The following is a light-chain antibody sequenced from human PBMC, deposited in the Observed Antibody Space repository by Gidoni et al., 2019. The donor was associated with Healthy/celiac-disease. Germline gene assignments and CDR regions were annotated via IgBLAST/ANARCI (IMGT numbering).Light chain of an antibody. Sequence: GTVTLTCASSTGAVTSGYYPNWFQQKPGQAPRALMYSTSNKHSWTPARFSGSLLGGKAALTLAGGQPEDEAEYYCLLYYGGAQLRVFGGGTKLTVL. CDR3: LLYYGGAQLRV. V-gene: IGLV7-43*01. CDR2: STS. CDR1: TGAVTSGYY. J-gene: IGLJ3*02.